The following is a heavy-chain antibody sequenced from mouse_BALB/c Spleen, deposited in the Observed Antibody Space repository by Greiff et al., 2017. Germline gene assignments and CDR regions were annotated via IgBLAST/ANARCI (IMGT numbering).Heavy chain of an antibody. CDR2: IRLKSNNYAT. V-gene: IGHV6-6*02. CDR1: GFTFSNYW. D-gene: IGHD2-4*01. CDR3: TEGLRAWFAY. J-gene: IGHJ3*01. Sequence: EVKVEESGGGLVQPGGSMKLSCVASGFTFSNYWMNWVRQSPEKGLEWVAEIRLKSNNYATHYAESVKGRFTISRDDSKSSVYLQMNNLRAEDTGIYYCTEGLRAWFAYWGQGTLVTVSA.